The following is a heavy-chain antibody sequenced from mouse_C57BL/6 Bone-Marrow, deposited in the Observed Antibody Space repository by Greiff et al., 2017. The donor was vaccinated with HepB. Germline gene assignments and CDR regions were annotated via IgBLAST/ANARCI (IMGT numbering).Heavy chain of an antibody. CDR1: GYTFTSYW. CDR2: IHPNSGST. Sequence: QVQLQQPGAELVKPGASVKLSCKASGYTFTSYWMHWVKQRPGQGLEWIGMIHPNSGSTNYNEKFKSKATLTVDKSSSTAYMQRSSLTSEDSAVYYCARPRLSYAMDYWGQGTSVTVSS. J-gene: IGHJ4*01. V-gene: IGHV1-64*01. CDR3: ARPRLSYAMDY.